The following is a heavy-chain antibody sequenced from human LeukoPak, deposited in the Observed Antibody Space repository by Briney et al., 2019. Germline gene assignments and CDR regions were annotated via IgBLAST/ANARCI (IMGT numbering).Heavy chain of an antibody. CDR3: ARGPTGTTSD. Sequence: ASETLSLTCAVYGGSFSGYYWSWIRQPPGKGLEWIGEINHSGSTNYNPSLKSRVTISVDTSKNQFSLKLSSVTAADTAVYYCARGPTGTTSDWGQGTLVTVSS. J-gene: IGHJ4*02. CDR2: INHSGST. CDR1: GGSFSGYY. V-gene: IGHV4-34*01. D-gene: IGHD1-7*01.